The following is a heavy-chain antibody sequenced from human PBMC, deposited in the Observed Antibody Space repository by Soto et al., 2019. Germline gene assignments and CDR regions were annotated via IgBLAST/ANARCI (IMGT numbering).Heavy chain of an antibody. V-gene: IGHV4-30-4*08. J-gene: IGHJ4*02. CDR3: ARETNDLES. CDR1: GVSITSGDHY. D-gene: IGHD2-8*01. Sequence: QVQLQESGPGLVKPSQTLFLTCNVSGVSITSGDHYWTWIRQSPEKGLEWIGYVYYGENPYYNPSLKNRLTISEDTSKNHSSLRLTAVTAADTAVYYCARETNDLESWGQGVLVTVSS. CDR2: VYYGENP.